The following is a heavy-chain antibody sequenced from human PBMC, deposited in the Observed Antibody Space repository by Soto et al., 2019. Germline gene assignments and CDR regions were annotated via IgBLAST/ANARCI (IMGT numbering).Heavy chain of an antibody. CDR2: VRDKAHTYTT. V-gene: IGHV3-72*01. CDR3: ARAMVRGNYFDH. Sequence: EVQLVESGGGLVQPGGSLRLSCAASGFTFSDHYMDWVRQAPGKGLEWVARVRDKAHTYTTEYAASVKGRFIISRDDSRNSRQLQMNSLKTEDTAVYYCARAMVRGNYFDHWGQGALVTVSS. J-gene: IGHJ4*02. CDR1: GFTFSDHY. D-gene: IGHD3-10*01.